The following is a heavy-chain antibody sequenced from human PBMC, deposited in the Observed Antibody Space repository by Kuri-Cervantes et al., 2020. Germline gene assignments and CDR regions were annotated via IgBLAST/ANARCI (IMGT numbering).Heavy chain of an antibody. CDR3: AAGEGDRARGIVVVYNDY. CDR1: GGTFSSYA. D-gene: IGHD3-22*01. Sequence: SVKVSCKASGGTFSSYAISWVRQAPGQGLEWMGGIIPIFGTANYAQKFQGRVTITADESTSTAYMELSSLRSEDTAVYYCAAGEGDRARGIVVVYNDYWGQGTRGTESS. CDR2: IIPIFGTA. V-gene: IGHV1-69*13. J-gene: IGHJ4*02.